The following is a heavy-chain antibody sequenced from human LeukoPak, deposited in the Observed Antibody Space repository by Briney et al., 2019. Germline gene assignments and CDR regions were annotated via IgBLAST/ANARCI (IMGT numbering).Heavy chain of an antibody. D-gene: IGHD3-10*01. CDR3: ARESRRYGSGSYPPDY. CDR2: ISNSGAST. V-gene: IGHV3-21*06. Sequence: PGGSLRLSCVASGFTFSSYSTNWVRQAPGKGLEWVSSISNSGASTDYADSVKGRFTISRDNAKNSSYLQMTSLRAEDTAVYYCARESRRYGSGSYPPDYWGRGTLVTVSS. CDR1: GFTFSSYS. J-gene: IGHJ4*02.